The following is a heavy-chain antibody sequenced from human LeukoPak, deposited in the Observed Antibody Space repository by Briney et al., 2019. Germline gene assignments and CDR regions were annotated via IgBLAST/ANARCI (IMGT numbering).Heavy chain of an antibody. V-gene: IGHV3-23*01. Sequence: PGGSLRLSCAASGFTFSSYAMSWVRQAPGKGLEWVSAISGSGGSTYYADSVKGRFTISRDNSKNTLYLQMNSLRAEDTAVYYCAKDYCSGGSCYSGYFDYWGQGTLVTVSS. J-gene: IGHJ4*02. CDR2: ISGSGGST. CDR3: AKDYCSGGSCYSGYFDY. D-gene: IGHD2-15*01. CDR1: GFTFSSYA.